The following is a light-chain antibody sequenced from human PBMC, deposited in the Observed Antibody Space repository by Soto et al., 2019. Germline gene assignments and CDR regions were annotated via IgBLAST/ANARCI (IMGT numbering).Light chain of an antibody. CDR3: QQYYSTPWT. J-gene: IGKJ1*01. V-gene: IGKV4-1*01. CDR2: WAS. Sequence: DIVMTQSPDSLAVSLGERATINCKSSQSIFYSSNNKNYLTWYQQKPGQPPKLLIYWASTRESGVPDRFSSSGSWTDFTLTISSLQAEDVAVYYCQQYYSTPWTFGQGTKVEIK. CDR1: QSIFYSSNNKNY.